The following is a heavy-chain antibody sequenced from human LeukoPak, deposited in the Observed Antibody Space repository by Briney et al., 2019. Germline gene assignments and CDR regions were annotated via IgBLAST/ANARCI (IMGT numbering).Heavy chain of an antibody. CDR3: ARRPEFWSGYYDY. J-gene: IGHJ4*02. Sequence: ESLKISCKGSGYSFTSYWIGWVRQMPGKGLEWMGIIYPGDSGTRYSPSFQGQVTISADKSISTAYLQWSSLKASDTAMYYCARRPEFWSGYYDYWGQGTLVTVSS. D-gene: IGHD3-3*01. CDR1: GYSFTSYW. CDR2: IYPGDSGT. V-gene: IGHV5-51*01.